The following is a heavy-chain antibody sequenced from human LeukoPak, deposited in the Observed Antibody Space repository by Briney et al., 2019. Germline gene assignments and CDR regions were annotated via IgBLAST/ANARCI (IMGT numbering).Heavy chain of an antibody. CDR3: ARALFNYDSSGLTY. CDR1: GFTFSSYG. V-gene: IGHV3-33*01. CDR2: IWYDGSNK. J-gene: IGHJ4*02. D-gene: IGHD3-22*01. Sequence: GRSLRLSCAASGFTFSSYGMHWVRQAPGKGLEWVALIWYDGSNKCYADSVKGRFTISRDNSKNTLYLQMNSLRAEDTAVYYCARALFNYDSSGLTYWGQGTLVTVSS.